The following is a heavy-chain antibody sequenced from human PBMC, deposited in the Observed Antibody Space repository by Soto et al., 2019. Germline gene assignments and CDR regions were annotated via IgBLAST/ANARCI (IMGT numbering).Heavy chain of an antibody. CDR1: GVSIRTGGRF. D-gene: IGHD1-1*01. CDR2: INYSGNT. J-gene: IGHJ2*01. CDR3: AIALPPTRSPGYWYFAL. V-gene: IGHV4-31*03. Sequence: QVQLQESGPGLVKPSQTLSLTCTVAGVSIRTGGRFWSWVRQHPGKGLEWIGYINYSGNTDYNPSLKRRITISVVMSKNQSSLNLGSVTAADAAVYYCAIALPPTRSPGYWYFALWGRGTLVTVSS.